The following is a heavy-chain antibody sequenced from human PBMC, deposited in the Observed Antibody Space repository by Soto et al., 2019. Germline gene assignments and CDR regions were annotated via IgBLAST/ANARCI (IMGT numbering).Heavy chain of an antibody. V-gene: IGHV3-15*07. CDR3: TTDLVVVVAATIIDY. CDR1: DFTFSNAW. J-gene: IGHJ4*02. CDR2: IKSKTDGGTT. Sequence: GGSLRLSCAASDFTFSNAWINWVRQAPGKGLEWVGRIKSKTDGGTTDYAAPVKGRFTISRDDPKNTLYLQMNSLKTEDTAVYYCTTDLVVVVAATIIDYWGQGTLVTVSS. D-gene: IGHD2-15*01.